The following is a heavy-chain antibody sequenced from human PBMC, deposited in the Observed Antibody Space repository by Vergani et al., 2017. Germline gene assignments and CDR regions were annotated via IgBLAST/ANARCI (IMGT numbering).Heavy chain of an antibody. CDR3: ASPYDRSSNGPNFDY. D-gene: IGHD3-22*01. CDR1: GGSISSYY. V-gene: IGHV4-59*12. Sequence: QVQLQESGPGLVKPSETLSLTCTVSGGSISSYYWSWIRQPPGKGLEWIGYIYYSGSTNYNPSLKSRVTISVDTAKNQFSLKLSSVIAADTAVYYCASPYDRSSNGPNFDYWGQGTLVTVSS. CDR2: IYYSGST. J-gene: IGHJ4*02.